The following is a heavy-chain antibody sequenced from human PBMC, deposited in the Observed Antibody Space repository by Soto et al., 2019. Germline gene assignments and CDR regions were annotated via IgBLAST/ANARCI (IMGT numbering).Heavy chain of an antibody. D-gene: IGHD1-26*01. V-gene: IGHV3-53*01. Sequence: EVKVIESGGDLIEPGGSLRLSCAASGFKVGSSYVTWVRQAPGEGLEWVSVIVSGGSTHYADSVTGRFTVSRDVSNNTVYLHMSSLRAEDTAVYFCATDSRNVGIGYFDSWGLGTLVTVS. CDR1: GFKVGSSY. CDR2: IVSGGST. J-gene: IGHJ4*02. CDR3: ATDSRNVGIGYFDS.